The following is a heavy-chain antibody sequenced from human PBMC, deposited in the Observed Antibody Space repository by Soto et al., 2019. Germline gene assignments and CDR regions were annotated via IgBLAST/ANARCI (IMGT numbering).Heavy chain of an antibody. V-gene: IGHV1-69*01. CDR1: GGTFSSYA. J-gene: IGHJ5*02. CDR3: ARDRRGSGWSNWFDP. Sequence: QVQLVQSGAEVKKPGSSVKVSCKASGGTFSSYAISWVRQAPGQGLEWMGGSIPIVGTANYEQKFQGRVTITADESTSTAYMELSSLRSEDTAVYYCARDRRGSGWSNWFDPWGQGTLVTVSS. CDR2: SIPIVGTA. D-gene: IGHD6-19*01.